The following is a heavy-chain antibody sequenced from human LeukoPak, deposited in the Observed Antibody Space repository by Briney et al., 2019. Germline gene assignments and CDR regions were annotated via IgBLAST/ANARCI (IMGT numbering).Heavy chain of an antibody. Sequence: ASVTVSFMASGYTFTSYGISWVRQAPGQGLEWMGWISANNGYTNYAQKVQGRVTMTTYTYTSTAYMELSSLRADDTAVYYCARDPQQLVGATGCGFNFWGQGTLVTVSS. CDR1: GYTFTSYG. V-gene: IGHV1-18*01. CDR3: ARDPQQLVGATGCGFNF. CDR2: ISANNGYT. J-gene: IGHJ4*02. D-gene: IGHD1-26*01.